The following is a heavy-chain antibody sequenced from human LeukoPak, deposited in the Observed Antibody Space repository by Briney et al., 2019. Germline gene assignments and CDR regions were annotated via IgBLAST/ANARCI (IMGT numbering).Heavy chain of an antibody. CDR2: INPNSGDT. CDR3: ARELRGTYYYESSGSDY. J-gene: IGHJ4*02. V-gene: IGHV1-2*02. D-gene: IGHD3-22*01. CDR1: GYTFTGYY. Sequence: ASVKVSCKTSGYTFTGYYIHWVRQAPGQGLEWMGWINPNSGDTDYAQKFQGRVTMTTDTSTSTGYLEVRSLRVDDTAVYYCARELRGTYYYESSGSDYWGQGTLVTVSS.